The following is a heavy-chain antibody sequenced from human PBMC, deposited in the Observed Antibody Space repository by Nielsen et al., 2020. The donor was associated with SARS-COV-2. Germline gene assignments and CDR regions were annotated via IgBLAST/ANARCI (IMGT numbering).Heavy chain of an antibody. CDR1: GFTFSSYN. V-gene: IGHV3-21*01. J-gene: IGHJ6*02. CDR2: ISSSSSYI. CDR3: ARVLRSPLTGYYYYGMDV. D-gene: IGHD1-20*01. Sequence: GGSLRLSCAASGFTFSSYNMNWVRQAPGKGLEWVSSISSSSSYIYYADSVKGRFTISRDNAKNSLYLQMNSLRAEDTAVYYCARVLRSPLTGYYYYGMDVWGQGTTVTVSS.